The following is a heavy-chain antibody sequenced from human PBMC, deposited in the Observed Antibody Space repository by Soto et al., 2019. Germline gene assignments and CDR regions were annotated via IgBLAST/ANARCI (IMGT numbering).Heavy chain of an antibody. D-gene: IGHD2-2*01. CDR3: AKDSSYCSSTSCYLLYGMDV. Sequence: SLRLSCAASGFTFSSYGMHWVRQAPGKGLEWVAVISYDGSNKYYADSVKGRFTISRDNSKNTLYLQMNSLRAEDTAVYYCAKDSSYCSSTSCYLLYGMDVWGQGTTVTVSS. V-gene: IGHV3-30*18. J-gene: IGHJ6*02. CDR1: GFTFSSYG. CDR2: ISYDGSNK.